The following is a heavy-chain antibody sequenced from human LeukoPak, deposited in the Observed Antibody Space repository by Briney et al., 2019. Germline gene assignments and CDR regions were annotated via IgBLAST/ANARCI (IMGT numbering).Heavy chain of an antibody. D-gene: IGHD6-13*01. V-gene: IGHV3-74*01. CDR2: INSDGSIT. CDR3: ARTSYTSSRFDY. J-gene: IGHJ4*02. CDR1: GFTFSSYW. Sequence: GGSLRLSCAASGFTFSSYWMHWVRQAPGKGLVWVSRINSDGSITSYADSVKGRFTISRDNAKNTLYLQMNSLRAEDTAVYYCARTSYTSSRFDYRGQGTLVTVSS.